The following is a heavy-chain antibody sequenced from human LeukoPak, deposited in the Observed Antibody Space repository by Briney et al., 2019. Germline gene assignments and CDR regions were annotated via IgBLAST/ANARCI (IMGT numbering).Heavy chain of an antibody. CDR2: IYTSGST. D-gene: IGHD5-18*01. J-gene: IGHJ4*02. CDR1: GDSFSSYY. CDR3: ARGPNSYAQPKFDY. Sequence: PSETLSLTCTVSGDSFSSYYWSWIRQPAGKGLEWIGRIYTSGSTGYNPSLKSRVTMSVDTSKNQFSLKLSSVTAADTAVYYCARGPNSYAQPKFDYWGQGTLVTVSS. V-gene: IGHV4-4*07.